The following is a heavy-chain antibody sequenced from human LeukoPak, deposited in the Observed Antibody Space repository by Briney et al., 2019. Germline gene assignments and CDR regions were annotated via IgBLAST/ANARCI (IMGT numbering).Heavy chain of an antibody. CDR3: AKKTIVGATVDAFDI. V-gene: IGHV3-30*02. Sequence: GGSLRLSCAASGFTFSNYGMHWVRQAPGKGLEWVASIRYDGFNKYYADSLKGRFTISRDNSKNTLYLQMNSLRAEDTAVYYCAKKTIVGATVDAFDIWGQGAMGIVSS. CDR1: GFTFSNYG. CDR2: IRYDGFNK. J-gene: IGHJ3*02. D-gene: IGHD1-26*01.